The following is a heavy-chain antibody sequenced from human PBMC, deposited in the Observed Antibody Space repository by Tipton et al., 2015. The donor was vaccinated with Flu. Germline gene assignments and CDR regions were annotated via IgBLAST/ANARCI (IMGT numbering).Heavy chain of an antibody. Sequence: TLSLTCAVYGGSFSGYYWSWIRQPPGKGLEWIGEINHSGSTNYNPSLKSRVTISVDTSKNQFSLKLSSVTAAGTAVYYCASQYSSSWYAAFDIWGQGTMVTASS. CDR1: GGSFSGYY. J-gene: IGHJ3*02. CDR2: INHSGST. V-gene: IGHV4-34*01. D-gene: IGHD6-13*01. CDR3: ASQYSSSWYAAFDI.